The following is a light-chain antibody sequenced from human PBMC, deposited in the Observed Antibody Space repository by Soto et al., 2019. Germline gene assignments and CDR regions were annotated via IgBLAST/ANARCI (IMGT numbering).Light chain of an antibody. CDR2: SNT. Sequence: QSVLTQPPSVSGAPWQRVTISCTGSSSNIGPGYDVHWYQHLPGTAPKLLIYSNTNRPSGVPDRFSGSRSGTSAPLAITGLQAEDEADYYCQSYDSSLSGSVFGTGTKVTVL. J-gene: IGLJ1*01. CDR1: SSNIGPGYD. CDR3: QSYDSSLSGSV. V-gene: IGLV1-40*01.